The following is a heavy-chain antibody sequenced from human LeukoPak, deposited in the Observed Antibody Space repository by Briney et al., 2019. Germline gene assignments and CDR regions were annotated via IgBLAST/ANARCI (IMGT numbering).Heavy chain of an antibody. V-gene: IGHV1-2*02. D-gene: IGHD3-3*01. CDR3: AKPYDFWSGYSWFDY. CDR2: INPNSGGT. J-gene: IGHJ4*02. Sequence: GASVKVSCKASGYTFTGYYMHWVRQAPGQGLEWMGWINPNSGGTNYAQKFQGRVTMTRDTSISTAYMELSRLRSDDTAVYYCAKPYDFWSGYSWFDYWGQGTLVTVSS. CDR1: GYTFTGYY.